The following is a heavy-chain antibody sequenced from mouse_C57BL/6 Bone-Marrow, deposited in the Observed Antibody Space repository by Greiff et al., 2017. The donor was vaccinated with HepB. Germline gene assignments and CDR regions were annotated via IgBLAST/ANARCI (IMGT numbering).Heavy chain of an antibody. J-gene: IGHJ4*01. Sequence: QVQLKESGAELVKPGASVKISCKASGYAFSSYWMNWVKQRPGKGLEWIGQIYPGDGDTNYNGKFKGKATLTADKSSSTAYMQLSSLTSEDSAVYFCANYYDYDRYYAMDYWGQGTSVTVSS. CDR1: GYAFSSYW. V-gene: IGHV1-80*01. CDR2: IYPGDGDT. D-gene: IGHD2-4*01. CDR3: ANYYDYDRYYAMDY.